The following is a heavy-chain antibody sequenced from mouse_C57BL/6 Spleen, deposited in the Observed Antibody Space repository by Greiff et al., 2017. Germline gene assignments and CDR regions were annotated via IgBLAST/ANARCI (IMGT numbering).Heavy chain of an antibody. CDR2: ISYDGSN. CDR1: GYSITSGYY. V-gene: IGHV3-6*01. CDR3: ARGGYYGSRYCDV. D-gene: IGHD1-1*01. Sequence: DVQLQESGPGLVKPSQSLSLTCSVTGYSITSGYYWNWIRQFPGNKLEWMGYISYDGSNNYNPSLKNRISITRDTSKNQFFLKLNSVTTEDTATYYCARGGYYGSRYCDVWGTGTTVTVSS. J-gene: IGHJ1*03.